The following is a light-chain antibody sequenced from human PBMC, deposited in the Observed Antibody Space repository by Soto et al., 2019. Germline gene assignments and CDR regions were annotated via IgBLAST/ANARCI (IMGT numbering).Light chain of an antibody. V-gene: IGKV1-27*01. J-gene: IGKJ5*01. Sequence: DIQMTQSPSSLSASVGDRVTIACRASQAISNFLAWYQQKPGKVPKLLISAASTLQSGVPSRFSGSGSGTDFTLTITSLQPDDVATYYCQKYSSVITFGQGTRLEIK. CDR2: AAS. CDR1: QAISNF. CDR3: QKYSSVIT.